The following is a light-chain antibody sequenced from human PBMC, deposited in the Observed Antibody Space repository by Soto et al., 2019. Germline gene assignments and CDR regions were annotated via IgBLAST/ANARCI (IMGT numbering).Light chain of an antibody. CDR3: QQSYTFPFT. V-gene: IGKV1-39*01. Sequence: DIQMNQSPSSLSASVGDRVTVTCRASQNIRSHLNWYQQKAGKAPNLLIYGASTLQGGVPSRFSGSGSGTEFTLTSSILQPEDFATYYCQQSYTFPFTFGPGTKVAIK. CDR1: QNIRSH. CDR2: GAS. J-gene: IGKJ3*01.